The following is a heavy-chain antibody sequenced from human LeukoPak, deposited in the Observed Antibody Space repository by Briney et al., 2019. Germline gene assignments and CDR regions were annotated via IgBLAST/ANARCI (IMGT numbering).Heavy chain of an antibody. CDR1: GYTFTSYG. V-gene: IGHV1-18*01. CDR3: ARSGFGSGASFDP. J-gene: IGHJ5*02. D-gene: IGHD3-10*01. CDR2: ISAYNGNT. Sequence: ASVKVSCKASGYTFTSYGISWVRQAPGQGLEWMGWISAYNGNTNYAQKFQGRVAMTRTTSTTTAYMELTSLRSEDTAVYYCARSGFGSGASFDPWGQGTLVTVSS.